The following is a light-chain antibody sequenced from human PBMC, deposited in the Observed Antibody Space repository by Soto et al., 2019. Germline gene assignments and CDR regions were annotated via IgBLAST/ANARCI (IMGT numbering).Light chain of an antibody. CDR3: QHYSGSDPVT. Sequence: IVLTQSPGTLSLSPGETATLSCRASQSVSSNYLAWYQQKPGLAPRILVYGPPSRSTGIPDMFTGGGSGTNFTLTISRLEPEDFAVYYCQHYSGSDPVTFGQGTKLEIK. CDR1: QSVSSNY. CDR2: GPP. V-gene: IGKV3-20*01. J-gene: IGKJ2*01.